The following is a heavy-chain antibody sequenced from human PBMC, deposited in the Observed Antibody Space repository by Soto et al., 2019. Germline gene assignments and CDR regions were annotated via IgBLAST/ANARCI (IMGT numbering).Heavy chain of an antibody. CDR3: TKRLRDASIPGSWFDA. J-gene: IGHJ5*02. V-gene: IGHV5-51*01. D-gene: IGHD3-10*01. CDR1: EYSFSNLW. Sequence: GESLKIYCKGSEYSFSNLWIVWVRQMPGKGLELSGIISPDDSDTLYSPSFQGKDTITVHKSMSTVYLECSSLKAAHTATYYYTKRLRDASIPGSWFDAWGQGTLVTVSS. CDR2: ISPDDSDT.